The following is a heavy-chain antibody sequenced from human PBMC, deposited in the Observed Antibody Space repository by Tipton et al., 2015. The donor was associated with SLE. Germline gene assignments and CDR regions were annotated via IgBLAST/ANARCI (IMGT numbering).Heavy chain of an antibody. V-gene: IGHV4-39*02. J-gene: IGHJ4*02. CDR1: SASIVNSSYY. CDR2: IYHIGRT. Sequence: TLSLTCTVSSASIVNSSYYWGWIRQPPGKGLEWVGSIYHIGRTTYNPSLKSRVTMSVDTSQNHFSLRLRSVTAAATAVYYWARVRFAMYGVGTFDYWGQGIVVSVSS. D-gene: IGHD3-3*01. CDR3: ARVRFAMYGVGTFDY.